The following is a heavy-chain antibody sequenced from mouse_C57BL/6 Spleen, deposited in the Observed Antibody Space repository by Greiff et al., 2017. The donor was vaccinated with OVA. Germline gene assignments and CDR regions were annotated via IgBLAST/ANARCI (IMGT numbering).Heavy chain of an antibody. CDR1: GYTFTSYW. CDR2: IYPGSGST. V-gene: IGHV1-55*01. D-gene: IGHD4-1*01. CDR3: ARAGWDMRDWFGC. J-gene: IGHJ3*01. Sequence: QVQLQQPGAELVKPGASVKMSCKASGYTFTSYWITWVKQRPGQGLAWIGDIYPGSGSTNYNAKFKSKAPLTVDTSSSTAYRQLNRVTAGDSAVDYGARAGWDMRDWFGCWGKGTMVTVSA.